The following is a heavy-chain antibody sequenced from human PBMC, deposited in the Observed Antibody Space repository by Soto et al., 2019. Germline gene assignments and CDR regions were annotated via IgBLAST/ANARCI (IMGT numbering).Heavy chain of an antibody. V-gene: IGHV3-23*01. D-gene: IGHD6-6*01. CDR1: GFTFSSYA. J-gene: IGHJ5*01. CDR3: ANSIGNSWLDS. Sequence: SLRLSCAASGFTFSSYAMSWVRQAPGKGLEWVSAISGSGAGTYYADSVKGRFTISRDNSKNTLYLQMNSLRAEDTAVYYCANSIGNSWLDSWGQGTLVTVSS. CDR2: ISGSGAGT.